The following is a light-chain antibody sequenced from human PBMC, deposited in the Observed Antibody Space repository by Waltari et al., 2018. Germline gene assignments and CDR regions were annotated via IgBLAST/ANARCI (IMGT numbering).Light chain of an antibody. V-gene: IGLV2-14*03. CDR2: DVI. J-gene: IGLJ1*01. CDR1: SRDVGGYNF. Sequence: QSALTQPASASGSPGQSITISCTGTSRDVGGYNFVSWYQQHPGQAPKLMIYDVINRPSGVSSRFSGSKSGNTASLTISGLQAEDEAYYYCYSYTTSSTYVFGTGTQVTVL. CDR3: YSYTTSSTYV.